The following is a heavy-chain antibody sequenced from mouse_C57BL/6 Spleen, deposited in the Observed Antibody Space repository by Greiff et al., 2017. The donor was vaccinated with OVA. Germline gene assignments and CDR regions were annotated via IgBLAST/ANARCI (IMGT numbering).Heavy chain of an antibody. V-gene: IGHV1-69*01. CDR2: IDPSDSYT. D-gene: IGHD3-1*01. CDR1: GYTFTSYW. J-gene: IGHJ2*01. CDR3: AGQLAGYYFDY. Sequence: QVQLQQPGAELVMPGASVKLSCKASGYTFTSYWMHWVKQRPGQGLEWIGEIDPSDSYTNYNQKFKGKSTLTVDKSSSTAYMQLSSLTSEDSAVYYCAGQLAGYYFDYWGQGTTLTVSS.